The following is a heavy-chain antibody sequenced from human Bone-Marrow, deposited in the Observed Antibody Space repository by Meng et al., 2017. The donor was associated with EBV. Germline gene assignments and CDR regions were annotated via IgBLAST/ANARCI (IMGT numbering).Heavy chain of an antibody. J-gene: IGHJ4*02. CDR2: INPSGGST. V-gene: IGHV1-46*01. CDR1: GYTFTSYD. D-gene: IGHD5-24*01. Sequence: QVQLVQSGAEVNEPGASVQVSCNAAGYTFTSYDMHWVRQAPGQGLEWRGIINPSGGSTRYAQKFQGRVTMTRDTSTSTVYMELSSLRSEDTAVYYCARDAGDGYKHFDYWGQGTLVTVSS. CDR3: ARDAGDGYKHFDY.